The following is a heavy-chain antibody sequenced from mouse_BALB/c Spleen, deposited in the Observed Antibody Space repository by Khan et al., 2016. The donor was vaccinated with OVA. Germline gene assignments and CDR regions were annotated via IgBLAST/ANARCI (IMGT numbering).Heavy chain of an antibody. Sequence: VKLLESGAELARPGASVKMSCKASGYTFTSHTMHWVKQRPGLGLEWIGYINPRSGYTNYNQKFNDKATLTADKSSSTAYMQLSSLTSEDSAVYYCARRTAEYAMDYWGQGTSVTVSS. V-gene: IGHV1-4*01. J-gene: IGHJ4*01. CDR3: ARRTAEYAMDY. CDR1: GYTFTSHT. CDR2: INPRSGYT. D-gene: IGHD1-2*01.